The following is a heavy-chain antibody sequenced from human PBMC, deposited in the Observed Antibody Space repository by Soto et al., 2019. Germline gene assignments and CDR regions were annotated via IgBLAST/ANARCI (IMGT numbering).Heavy chain of an antibody. CDR3: ARGDGGWYQGYYFDY. CDR1: GGSFSGYY. Sequence: QVQLQQWGAGLLKPSETLSLTFAVYGGSFSGYYWSWIRQPPGTGLVWIGEINHSGSTTYTPSLKSRVTISVDTSKNQFSLKLSSVTAADTAVYDCARGDGGWYQGYYFDYWGQGTLVTVSS. V-gene: IGHV4-34*01. CDR2: INHSGST. J-gene: IGHJ4*02. D-gene: IGHD6-19*01.